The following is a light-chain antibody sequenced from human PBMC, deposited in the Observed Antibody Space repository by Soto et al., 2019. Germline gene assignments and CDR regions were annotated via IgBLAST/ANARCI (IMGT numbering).Light chain of an antibody. V-gene: IGKV1-39*01. CDR3: QQSYSTPWT. CDR2: GAS. Sequence: DIQMTQSPSSLSASVGDRVTITYRASQTISNYFNWYQQKPGKAPKLLIYGASSLQSGVPSRFRGSGSGTDFTLTISSLQPEDFATYYCQQSYSTPWTFGQGTKVEIK. CDR1: QTISNY. J-gene: IGKJ1*01.